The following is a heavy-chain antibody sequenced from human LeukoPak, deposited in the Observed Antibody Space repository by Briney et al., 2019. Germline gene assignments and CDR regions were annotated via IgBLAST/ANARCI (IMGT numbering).Heavy chain of an antibody. V-gene: IGHV3-48*03. CDR2: ISSSGATI. CDR3: ARAVGTMDALDI. CDR1: GFTFSSDE. D-gene: IGHD1-26*01. Sequence: GGSLRLSCAASGFTFSSDEMNWVRQAPGKGLEWVSYISSSGATIYHADSVTRGRFTISRDNAKNSMYLQMNSLRAEDTAAYYCARAVGTMDALDIWGQGTMVTVSS. J-gene: IGHJ3*02.